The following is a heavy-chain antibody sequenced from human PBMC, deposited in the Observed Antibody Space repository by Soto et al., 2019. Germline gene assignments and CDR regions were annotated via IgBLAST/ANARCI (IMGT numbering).Heavy chain of an antibody. D-gene: IGHD6-19*01. Sequence: QVQLVESGGGVVQPGRSLRLSCAASGFTFSSYGMHWVRQAPGKGPEWVAVISYDGSNKYYADSVKGRFTISRDNSKNTLYLQMNSLRAEDTAVYYCAKQWLVLGIDYWGQGTLVTVSS. CDR3: AKQWLVLGIDY. CDR1: GFTFSSYG. J-gene: IGHJ4*02. V-gene: IGHV3-30*18. CDR2: ISYDGSNK.